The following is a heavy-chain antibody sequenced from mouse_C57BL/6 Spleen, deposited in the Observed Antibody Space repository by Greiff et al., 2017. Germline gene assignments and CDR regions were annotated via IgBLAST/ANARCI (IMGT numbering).Heavy chain of an antibody. J-gene: IGHJ2*01. CDR3: AERGDWVGY. CDR1: GYTFTSYG. V-gene: IGHV1-81*01. CDR2: IHPRSGNT. Sequence: VQLQQSGAELARPGASVKLSCKASGYTFTSYGISWVKQRTGQGLEWIGEIHPRSGNTYYNEKFKGKATLTADKSSSTAYMELRSLTSEDSAVYFCAERGDWVGYWGQGTTLTVSS. D-gene: IGHD4-1*01.